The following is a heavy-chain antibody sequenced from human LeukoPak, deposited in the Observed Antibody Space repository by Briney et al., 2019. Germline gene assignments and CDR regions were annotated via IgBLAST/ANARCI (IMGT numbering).Heavy chain of an antibody. CDR1: GYTFTSYG. V-gene: IGHV1-18*01. CDR2: ISSYNGNT. CDR3: ARWGPVTTPTRVYYYYGMDV. D-gene: IGHD4-17*01. Sequence: ASVKVSCKASGYTFTSYGITWVRQAPGQGLEWMGWISSYNGNTNYAQRLQGRVTMTRDTSTTTAYMELRSLRSDDTAVYYCARWGPVTTPTRVYYYYGMDVWGQGTTVTVSS. J-gene: IGHJ6*02.